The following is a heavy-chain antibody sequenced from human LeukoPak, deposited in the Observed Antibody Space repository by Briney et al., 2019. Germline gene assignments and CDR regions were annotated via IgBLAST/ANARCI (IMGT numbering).Heavy chain of an antibody. CDR2: INHSGST. V-gene: IGHV4-34*01. J-gene: IGHJ4*02. CDR1: GGSFSSYY. CDR3: ARGLPYYYDSSGYYPD. Sequence: KTSETLSLTCAVYGGSFSSYYWSWIRQPPGKGLEWIGEINHSGSTNYNPSLKSRVTISVDTSKNQFSLKLSSVTAADTAVYYCARGLPYYYDSSGYYPDWGQGTLVTVSS. D-gene: IGHD3-22*01.